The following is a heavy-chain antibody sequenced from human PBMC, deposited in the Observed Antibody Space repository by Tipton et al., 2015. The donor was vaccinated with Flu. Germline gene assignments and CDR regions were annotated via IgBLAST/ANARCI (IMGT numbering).Heavy chain of an antibody. CDR1: RVSISSGGAY. CDR2: IYYSGSS. Sequence: TLSLTCTVSRVSISSGGAYWSWIRLHPGKGLEWIGCIYYSGSSYYNPSLESRVTISVDTSKNQFSLNLNSVTAADTAVYYCARDQGFGGGLTYDYYAMDVWGQGP. V-gene: IGHV4-31*03. CDR3: ARDQGFGGGLTYDYYAMDV. D-gene: IGHD3-10*01. J-gene: IGHJ6*02.